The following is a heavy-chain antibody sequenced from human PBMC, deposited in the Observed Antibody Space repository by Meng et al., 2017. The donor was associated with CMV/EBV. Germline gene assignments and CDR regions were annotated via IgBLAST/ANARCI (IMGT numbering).Heavy chain of an antibody. J-gene: IGHJ5*02. CDR1: SFSDYW. V-gene: IGHV5-51*01. Sequence: SFSDYWIGCLRQVHGKGWKWMSFIYASDSDTRYSQSFPGQVTISADNSISTNHMPWTGLKASDYYMYYCARGTVVVPNAIPVHWFDPWGQGTLVTVSS. CDR3: ARGTVVVPNAIPVHWFDP. CDR2: IYASDSDT. D-gene: IGHD2-2*02.